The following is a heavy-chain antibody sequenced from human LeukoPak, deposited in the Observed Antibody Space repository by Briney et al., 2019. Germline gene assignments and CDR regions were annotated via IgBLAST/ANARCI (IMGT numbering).Heavy chain of an antibody. Sequence: ASVKVSCKASGYTFTSYYMHWVRQAPGQGLEWMGIINPSSGSTSYAQKFQGRVTMTEDTSTDTAYMELSSLRSEDTAVYYCATDSRDWGSRAFDIWGQGTMVTVSS. CDR2: INPSSGST. J-gene: IGHJ3*02. V-gene: IGHV1-46*01. CDR1: GYTFTSYY. CDR3: ATDSRDWGSRAFDI. D-gene: IGHD7-27*01.